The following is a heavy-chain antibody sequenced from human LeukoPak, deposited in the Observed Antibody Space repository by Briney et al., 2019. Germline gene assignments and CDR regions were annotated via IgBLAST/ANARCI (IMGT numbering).Heavy chain of an antibody. Sequence: SETLSLTCSVSGASISDSYWHWFRQAPGQKLEWIGNLHYGGTTNSNPSLQGRVVTTQDTSKNQLFLRLTSVTTADTAIYYCARRPYSIPGYFDFWGRGVLVTVSS. CDR3: ARRPYSIPGYFDF. D-gene: IGHD2-21*01. V-gene: IGHV4-59*01. J-gene: IGHJ2*01. CDR1: GASISDSY. CDR2: LHYGGTT.